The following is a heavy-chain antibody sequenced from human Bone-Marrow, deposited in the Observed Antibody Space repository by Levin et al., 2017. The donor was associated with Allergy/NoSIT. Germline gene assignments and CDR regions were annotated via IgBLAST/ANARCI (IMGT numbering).Heavy chain of an antibody. CDR1: EFIVSSNY. J-gene: IGHJ6*02. CDR2: IHSRGSA. V-gene: IGHV3-66*01. D-gene: IGHD5-12*01. Sequence: GESLKISCAASEFIVSSNYMSWVRQVPGKGLDWVSVIHSRGSAYYADSVKGRFTISRDNSKNTLYLRMNSLRVKDTAVYYCVARSNGMDVWGQGTTVTVSS. CDR3: VARSNGMDV.